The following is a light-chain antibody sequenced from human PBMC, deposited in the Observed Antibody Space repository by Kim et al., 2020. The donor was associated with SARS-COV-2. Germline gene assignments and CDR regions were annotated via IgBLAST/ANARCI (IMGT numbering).Light chain of an antibody. Sequence: SYELTQPSSVSVSPGQTARITCSGDILAKMYTRWFQQKPGQAPVLLIYKDTERPSGIPERFSGSSSGTTVTLTISGAQVEDAADYYCYSAADNNRIFGGGTKLTV. J-gene: IGLJ2*01. CDR1: ILAKMY. CDR3: YSAADNNRI. V-gene: IGLV3-27*01. CDR2: KDT.